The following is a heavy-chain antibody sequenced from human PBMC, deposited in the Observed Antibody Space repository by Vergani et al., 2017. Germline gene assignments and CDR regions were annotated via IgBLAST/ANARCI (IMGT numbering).Heavy chain of an antibody. CDR2: ISGSGGST. D-gene: IGHD3-10*01. CDR1: GFTFSSYA. V-gene: IGHV3-23*01. Sequence: EVQLLESGGGLVQPGGSLRLSCAASGFTFSSYAMSWVRQAPGKGLEWVSAISGSGGSTYYADAVKGRFTISRDNSKNTLYLQMNSLRAEDTAVYYCAKDLLRFGTEGWFDPWGQGTLVTVSS. CDR3: AKDLLRFGTEGWFDP. J-gene: IGHJ5*02.